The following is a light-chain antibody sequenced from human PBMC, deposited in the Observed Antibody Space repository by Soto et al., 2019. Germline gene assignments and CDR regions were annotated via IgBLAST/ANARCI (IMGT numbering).Light chain of an antibody. CDR2: DAS. Sequence: DIQMTQSPSSLSASVGDRVTITCQASQDISNYLNWYQQKPGKAPKLLIYDASNLETGVPSRFSGSGSGTDFTFTISSLQPEDIATYYCQQYDTLPITFGSDTNVDI. V-gene: IGKV1-33*01. CDR1: QDISNY. J-gene: IGKJ3*01. CDR3: QQYDTLPIT.